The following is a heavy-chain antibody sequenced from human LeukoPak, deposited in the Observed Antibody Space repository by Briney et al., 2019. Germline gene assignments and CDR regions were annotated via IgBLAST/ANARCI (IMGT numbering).Heavy chain of an antibody. CDR2: ISGKNGNT. CDR3: ARDRDYVFWSGLLGYYMDV. CDR1: GYSFTTYG. D-gene: IGHD3-3*01. V-gene: IGHV1-18*01. Sequence: ASVKVSCQASGYSFTTYGITWVRQAPGQGLEWMGWISGKNGNTKYAQKFQGRVTMTTDTSTSTAYLEVKSLTSDDTAVYYCARDRDYVFWSGLLGYYMDVWGKGTTVTVSS. J-gene: IGHJ6*03.